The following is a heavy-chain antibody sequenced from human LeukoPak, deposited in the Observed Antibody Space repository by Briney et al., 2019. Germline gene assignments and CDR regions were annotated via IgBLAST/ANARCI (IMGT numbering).Heavy chain of an antibody. J-gene: IGHJ4*02. V-gene: IGHV3-33*01. CDR1: GFTFSSYG. Sequence: PGRSLRLSCAASGFTFSSYGMHWVRQAPGKGLEWVVVIWYDGSNKYYADSVKGRFTISRDNSKNTLYLQMNSLRAEDTAVYYCARTHNWNAPHALDYWGQGTLVTVSS. CDR2: IWYDGSNK. CDR3: ARTHNWNAPHALDY. D-gene: IGHD1-20*01.